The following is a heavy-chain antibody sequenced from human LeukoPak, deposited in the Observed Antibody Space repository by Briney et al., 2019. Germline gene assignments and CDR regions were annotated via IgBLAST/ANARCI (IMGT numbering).Heavy chain of an antibody. CDR3: AKAPAPGYSSSNYFDY. D-gene: IGHD6-6*01. V-gene: IGHV3-23*01. CDR1: GFTFSSYA. Sequence: GGSLRLSCAASGFTFSSYAMSWVRQAPGTGLEWVSGISGSGGYTYYADSVKGRFSISRDNSKNTLYLQMNSLRAEDTAVYYCAKAPAPGYSSSNYFDYWGQGTLVTVSS. J-gene: IGHJ4*02. CDR2: ISGSGGYT.